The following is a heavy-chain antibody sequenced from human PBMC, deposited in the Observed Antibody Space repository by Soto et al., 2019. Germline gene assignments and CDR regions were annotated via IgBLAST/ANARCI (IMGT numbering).Heavy chain of an antibody. CDR2: INPSGGST. CDR1: GYTFASYY. J-gene: IGHJ6*03. Sequence: ASVKVSCKESGYTFASYYMHWVRQAPGQGLEWMGIINPSGGSTSYAQKFQGRVTMTRDTSTSTVYMELSSLRSEDTAVYYCASTPYDILTGYPYYYMDVWGQGTTVTVSS. D-gene: IGHD3-9*01. CDR3: ASTPYDILTGYPYYYMDV. V-gene: IGHV1-46*03.